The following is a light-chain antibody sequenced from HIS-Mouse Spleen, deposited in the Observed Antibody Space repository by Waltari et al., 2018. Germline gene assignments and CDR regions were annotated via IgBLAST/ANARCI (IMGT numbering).Light chain of an antibody. V-gene: IGLV3-1*01. Sequence: SYELTQPPSVSVSPGQTASITCSGDKLGDKYACWYQQKPGQSPVLVIYHDSKRPSGIPERFSGSNSRNTDTLTISGTQAMDEADYYCQAWDSSTVVFCGGTKLTVL. CDR3: QAWDSSTVV. J-gene: IGLJ2*01. CDR1: KLGDKY. CDR2: HDS.